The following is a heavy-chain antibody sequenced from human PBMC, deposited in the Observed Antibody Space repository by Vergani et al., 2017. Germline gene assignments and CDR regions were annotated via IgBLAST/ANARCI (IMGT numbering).Heavy chain of an antibody. D-gene: IGHD3-3*02. V-gene: IGHV4-34*02. Sequence: QVQLQQWGATVLKPSETLSLTCAVYGVSFKTYFWNWIRQSPDKGLEWIGEVDHSDRPYYSPSLRGRVTISVDTSKNQISLRLHSVDVADSAIYYCARGRKHFFEAPYDVWGQGSPVTVSS. J-gene: IGHJ4*02. CDR1: GVSFKTYF. CDR2: VDHSDRP. CDR3: ARGRKHFFEAPYDV.